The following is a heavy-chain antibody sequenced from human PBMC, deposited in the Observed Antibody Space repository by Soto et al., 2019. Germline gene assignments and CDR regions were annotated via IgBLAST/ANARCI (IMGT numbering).Heavy chain of an antibody. D-gene: IGHD3-3*01. J-gene: IGHJ5*02. V-gene: IGHV1-24*01. CDR1: GYTLTELS. CDR3: ATLSPNYDFWSTYFIRHWFDP. CDR2: FDPEDGET. Sequence: AASVKVSCKVSGYTLTELSMHWVRQAPGKGLEWMGGFDPEDGETIYAQKFQGRVTMTEDTSTDTAYMELHSLRSEDTAVYYCATLSPNYDFWSTYFIRHWFDPWGLGTLFTVSS.